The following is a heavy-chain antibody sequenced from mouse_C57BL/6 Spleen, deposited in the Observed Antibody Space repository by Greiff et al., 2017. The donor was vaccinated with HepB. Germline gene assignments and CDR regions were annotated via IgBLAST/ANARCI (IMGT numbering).Heavy chain of an antibody. D-gene: IGHD3-2*02. V-gene: IGHV3-6*01. CDR2: ISYDGSN. CDR1: GYSITSGYY. Sequence: EVQLQQSGPGLVKPSQSLSLTCSVTGYSITSGYYWNWIRQFPGNKLEWMGYISYDGSNNYNPSLKNRISITRDTSKNQFFLKLNSVTTEDTATYYCAGQLRLKTWFAYWGQGPLVTVSA. CDR3: AGQLRLKTWFAY. J-gene: IGHJ3*01.